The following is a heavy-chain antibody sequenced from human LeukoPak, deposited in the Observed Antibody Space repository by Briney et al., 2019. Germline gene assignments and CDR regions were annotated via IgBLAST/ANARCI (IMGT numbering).Heavy chain of an antibody. D-gene: IGHD4-17*01. CDR3: ARRYGGFDP. V-gene: IGHV4-59*08. J-gene: IGHJ5*02. CDR2: IYYSGST. Sequence: SETLSLTCTVSGGSISSYYWSWIRQPPGKGLEWIGYIYYSGSTDYNPSLKSRVTISVDTSKNQFSLKLSSVTAADTAVYYCARRYGGFDPWGQGTLVTVSS. CDR1: GGSISSYY.